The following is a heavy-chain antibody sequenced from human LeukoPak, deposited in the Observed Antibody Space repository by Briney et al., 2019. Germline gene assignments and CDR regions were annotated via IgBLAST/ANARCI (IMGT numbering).Heavy chain of an antibody. CDR2: INHSGST. J-gene: IGHJ5*02. D-gene: IGHD3-22*01. Sequence: SETLSLTCAVYGGSFSGYYWSWIRQPPGKGLEWIGEINHSGSTNYNPSLKSRVTISVDTSKNQFSLKLSFVTAADTAVYYCARGNGYYDSSGYSLSWFDPWGQGTLVTVSS. CDR1: GGSFSGYY. V-gene: IGHV4-34*01. CDR3: ARGNGYYDSSGYSLSWFDP.